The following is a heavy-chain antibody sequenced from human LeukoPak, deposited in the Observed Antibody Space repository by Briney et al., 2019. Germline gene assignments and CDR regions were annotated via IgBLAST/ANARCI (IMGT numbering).Heavy chain of an antibody. CDR2: INDGGRT. D-gene: IGHD3-10*01. J-gene: IGHJ5*02. CDR3: AQASSYTEAIRYNPSWFGP. Sequence: KPSETLSLTCANYGGPFSGFFWSWIRQPPGKGLEWIGEINDGGRTNYNPSLQSRVTVSIDTSKNQFSLKLTSVTAADTAVYYCAQASSYTEAIRYNPSWFGPWGQGTLVTVSS. V-gene: IGHV4-34*01. CDR1: GGPFSGFF.